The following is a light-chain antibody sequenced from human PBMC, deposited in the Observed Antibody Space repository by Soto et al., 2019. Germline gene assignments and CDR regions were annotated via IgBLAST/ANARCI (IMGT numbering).Light chain of an antibody. V-gene: IGLV2-14*01. CDR3: NSQTRSAIRV. Sequence: QFAMTQPGSVSGSPGQAIAISCTGTSSDVGGSNHVSWYQHHPGKVPKVIIYEVNFRPSGVSNRFSGSKSGYTASLTISGLQAEDDADYYCNSQTRSAIRVFGTGTKVTVL. CDR1: SSDVGGSNH. CDR2: EVN. J-gene: IGLJ1*01.